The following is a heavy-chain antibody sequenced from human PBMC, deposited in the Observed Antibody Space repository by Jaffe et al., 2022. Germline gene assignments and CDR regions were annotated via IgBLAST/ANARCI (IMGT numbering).Heavy chain of an antibody. V-gene: IGHV3-23*01. CDR1: GFTFSSYA. J-gene: IGHJ4*02. Sequence: EVQLLESGGGLVQPGGSLRLSCAASGFTFSSYAMSWVRQAPGKGLEWVSAISGSGGSTYYADSVKGRFTISRDNSKNTLYLQMNSLRAEDTAVYYCAKGTRKGYSSGREKDYYFDYWGQGTLVTVSS. D-gene: IGHD6-19*01. CDR2: ISGSGGST. CDR3: AKGTRKGYSSGREKDYYFDY.